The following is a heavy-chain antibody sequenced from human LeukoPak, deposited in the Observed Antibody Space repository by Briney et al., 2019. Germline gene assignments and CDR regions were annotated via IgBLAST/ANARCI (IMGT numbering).Heavy chain of an antibody. Sequence: ASVKVSCKASGYTFTSYAMHWVRQAPGQRLEWMGWINAGNGNTKYSQKFQGRVTITRDTSASTAYMELSSLRSEDTAVYYCARAPREWFGELTSRLGLNWFDPWGQGTLVTVFS. CDR1: GYTFTSYA. J-gene: IGHJ5*02. CDR3: ARAPREWFGELTSRLGLNWFDP. D-gene: IGHD3-10*01. CDR2: INAGNGNT. V-gene: IGHV1-3*01.